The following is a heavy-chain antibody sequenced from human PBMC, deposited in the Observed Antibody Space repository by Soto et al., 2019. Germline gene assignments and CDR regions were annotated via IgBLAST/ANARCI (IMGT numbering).Heavy chain of an antibody. J-gene: IGHJ4*02. CDR2: IDSTSVYT. D-gene: IGHD1-26*01. CDR1: GFTFSSYS. CDR3: GRDLSDWDSGSYSYEY. V-gene: IGHV3-21*01. Sequence: PGGSLRLSCAASGFTFSSYSMHWVRQAPGKGLEWVSSIDSTSVYTLYADSVKGRFTISRDNAKNSLYLQMNSLRAEDTAVYYCGRDLSDWDSGSYSYEYWGQGTLVTVSS.